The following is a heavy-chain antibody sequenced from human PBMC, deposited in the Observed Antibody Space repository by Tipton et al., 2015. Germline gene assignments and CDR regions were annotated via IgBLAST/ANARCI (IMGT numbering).Heavy chain of an antibody. Sequence: TLSLTCTVSGGSISSDNRYWGWIRQPPGKGLEWIGSISHSGNTYYNPSLKSRVTMSRDTSKNQFSLKLTSVTAADTAAYYCACQDYDSLTRDYQTVDYWGQGTLVTVSS. V-gene: IGHV4-39*07. CDR1: GGSISSDNRY. D-gene: IGHD3-9*01. CDR3: ACQDYDSLTRDYQTVDY. J-gene: IGHJ4*02. CDR2: ISHSGNT.